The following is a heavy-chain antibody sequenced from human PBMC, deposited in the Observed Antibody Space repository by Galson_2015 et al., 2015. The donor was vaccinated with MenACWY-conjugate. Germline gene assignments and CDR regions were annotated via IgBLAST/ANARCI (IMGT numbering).Heavy chain of an antibody. V-gene: IGHV3-30*18. J-gene: IGHJ4*02. D-gene: IGHD2-21*02. CDR3: AKARRGRVVVTATTDY. Sequence: SPRLSCAASGFTFSSYGMHWVRQAPGKGLEWVAVISYDGSNKYYADSVKGRFTISRDDSKNTLYLQMNSLRAEDTAVYYCAKARRGRVVVTATTDYWGQGTLVTVSS. CDR2: ISYDGSNK. CDR1: GFTFSSYG.